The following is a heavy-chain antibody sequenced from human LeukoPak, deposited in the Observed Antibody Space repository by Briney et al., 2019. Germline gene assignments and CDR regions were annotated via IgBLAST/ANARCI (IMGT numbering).Heavy chain of an antibody. CDR2: ISYDGSNK. CDR3: ARGDIVVVPAAIHAFDI. CDR1: GFTFSSYG. Sequence: GGSLRLSCAASGFTFSSYGMHWVRQAPGKGLEWVAVISYDGSNKYYADSVKGRFTISRDNAKNSLYLQMNSLRAEDTAVYYCARGDIVVVPAAIHAFDIWGQGTMVTVSS. D-gene: IGHD2-2*01. J-gene: IGHJ3*02. V-gene: IGHV3-30*03.